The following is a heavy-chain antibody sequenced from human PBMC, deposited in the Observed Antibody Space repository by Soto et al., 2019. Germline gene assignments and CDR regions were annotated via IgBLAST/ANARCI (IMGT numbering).Heavy chain of an antibody. J-gene: IGHJ5*02. V-gene: IGHV4-31*03. CDR1: GGSISSGGYY. CDR2: IYYSGST. Sequence: SETLSLTCTVSGGSISSGGYYWSWIRQHPGKGLEWIGYIYYSGSTYYNPSLKSRVTISVDTSKNQFSLKLSSVTAADTAVYYCARVPPDYPAFGFDPWGQGTLVTVSS. CDR3: ARVPPDYPAFGFDP. D-gene: IGHD4-17*01.